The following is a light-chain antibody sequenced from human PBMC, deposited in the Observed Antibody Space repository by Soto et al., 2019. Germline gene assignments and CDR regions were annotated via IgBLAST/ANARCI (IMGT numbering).Light chain of an antibody. V-gene: IGKV3-15*01. CDR2: GAS. J-gene: IGKJ4*01. CDR1: QRIANR. CDR3: QEYNNWLALT. Sequence: EIVMTQSPATLSVSPGERATLSCRASQRIANRLAWYQQKPGQAPRLLIYGASTRATGIPARFSGSGSGTEFTLTISSPQSEDFAVYYCQEYNNWLALTFGGGTKVEIK.